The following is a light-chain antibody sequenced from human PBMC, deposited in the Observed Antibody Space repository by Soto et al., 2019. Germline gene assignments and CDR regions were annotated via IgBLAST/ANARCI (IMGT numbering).Light chain of an antibody. CDR2: DAS. V-gene: IGKV1-5*01. J-gene: IGKJ1*01. Sequence: DIPMTQSPSTLSASVGDRVTLTCRASQSIYTWLAWYQQKPGKAPKLLIYDASSVESGVPSRFSGSRSGTEFTLTISSLQPDDSATYYCQEYNGFSRTFGQGTKVEIK. CDR1: QSIYTW. CDR3: QEYNGFSRT.